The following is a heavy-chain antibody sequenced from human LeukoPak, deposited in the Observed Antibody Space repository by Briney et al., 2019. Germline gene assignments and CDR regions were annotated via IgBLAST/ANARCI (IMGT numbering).Heavy chain of an antibody. CDR3: ARSQNYYGSGDY. J-gene: IGHJ4*02. CDR2: IYYSGST. CDR1: GGSFSSYY. V-gene: IGHV4-59*01. Sequence: SETLSLTCAVYGGSFSSYYWSWIRQPPGKGLEWIGYIYYSGSTNYNPSLKSRVTISVDTSKNHLSVKLSSVTAADTAVYYCARSQNYYGSGDYWSQGTLVTVSS. D-gene: IGHD3-10*01.